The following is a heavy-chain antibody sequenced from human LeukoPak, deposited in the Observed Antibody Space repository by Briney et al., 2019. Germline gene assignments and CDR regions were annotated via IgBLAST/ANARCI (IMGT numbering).Heavy chain of an antibody. J-gene: IGHJ3*02. CDR1: GYTFTSYG. V-gene: IGHV1-18*01. Sequence: ASVTVSCTASGYTFTSYGISWVRQAPGQGLEWMGWISAYNGNTNYAQKPQGRVTMTTDTSTSTAHMELRSLRSDDTAVYYCARDGDDYRRNDGFDIWGQGTMVTVSS. CDR2: ISAYNGNT. CDR3: ARDGDDYRRNDGFDI. D-gene: IGHD5-24*01.